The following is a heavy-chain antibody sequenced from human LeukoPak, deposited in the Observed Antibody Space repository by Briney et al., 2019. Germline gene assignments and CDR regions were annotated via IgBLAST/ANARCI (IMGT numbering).Heavy chain of an antibody. CDR1: GGSISSSSYY. CDR2: IYYSGST. D-gene: IGHD3-22*01. V-gene: IGHV4-39*07. Sequence: SETLSLTCTVSGGSISSSSYYWGWIRQPPGKGLEWIGSIYYSGSTYYNPSLKSRVTISVDTSKNQFSLKLSSVTAADTAVYYCARRRNYYYDSSGRFNWFDPWGQGTLVTVSS. J-gene: IGHJ5*02. CDR3: ARRRNYYYDSSGRFNWFDP.